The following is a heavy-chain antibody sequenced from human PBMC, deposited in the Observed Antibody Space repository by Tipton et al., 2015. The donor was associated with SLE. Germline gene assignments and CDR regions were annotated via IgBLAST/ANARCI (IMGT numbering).Heavy chain of an antibody. Sequence: TLSLTCTASGGSISGYYWSWIRQSPGEGLEWIGYVYSSGSTHYNPSLKSRVTISVDASKNQFSLRLTSVTAADTAVYYCARRHFDTSGYYRGAFDIWGQGTMVTVSS. CDR3: ARRHFDTSGYYRGAFDI. J-gene: IGHJ3*02. CDR2: VYSSGST. D-gene: IGHD3-22*01. CDR1: GGSISGYY. V-gene: IGHV4-59*07.